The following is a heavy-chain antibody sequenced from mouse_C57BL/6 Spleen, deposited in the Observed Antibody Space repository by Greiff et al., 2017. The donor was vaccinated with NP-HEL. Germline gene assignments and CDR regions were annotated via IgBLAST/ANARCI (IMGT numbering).Heavy chain of an antibody. D-gene: IGHD2-1*01. Sequence: VQLKESGPGLAKPSQTLSLTCSVTGYSITSDYWNWIRKFPGNKLEYMGYISYSGSTYYNPSLKSRISITRDTSKNQYYLQLNSVTTEDTATYYCARYPIYYGNRGWYFDVWGTGTTVTVSS. CDR3: ARYPIYYGNRGWYFDV. V-gene: IGHV3-8*01. CDR1: GYSITSDY. CDR2: ISYSGST. J-gene: IGHJ1*03.